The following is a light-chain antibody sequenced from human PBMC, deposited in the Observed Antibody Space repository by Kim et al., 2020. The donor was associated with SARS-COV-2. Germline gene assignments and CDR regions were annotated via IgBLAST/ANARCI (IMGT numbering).Light chain of an antibody. J-gene: IGKJ2*01. Sequence: EIVLTQSPATLSLSPGERATLSCRASQSVSSYLAWYQKKPGQAPRLLIYDASNRATGIPARFSGSGSGTDFTLTISSLEPEDFAVYYCQQRSNWPPMYTFGQGTKLEI. V-gene: IGKV3-11*01. CDR2: DAS. CDR1: QSVSSY. CDR3: QQRSNWPPMYT.